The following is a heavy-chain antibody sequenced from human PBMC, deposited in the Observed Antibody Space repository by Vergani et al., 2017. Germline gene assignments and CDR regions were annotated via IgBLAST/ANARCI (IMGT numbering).Heavy chain of an antibody. CDR1: GGSIRSTFYY. J-gene: IGHJ6*03. D-gene: IGHD6-13*01. Sequence: QLQLQESDPGLVKPSETLSLTCTVSGGSIRSTFYYWVWIRQPPGKGLEWFGTIYYSGSTYYNPSLKSRVTISVDTSKNQFSLKLNSVTAADPAGYYCSRHKEQLVPGNYYYYYYMDVWGKGTTVTGSS. CDR2: IYYSGST. CDR3: SRHKEQLVPGNYYYYYYMDV. V-gene: IGHV4-39*01.